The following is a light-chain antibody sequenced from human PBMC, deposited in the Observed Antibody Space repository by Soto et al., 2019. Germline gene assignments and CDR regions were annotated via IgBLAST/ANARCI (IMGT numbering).Light chain of an antibody. Sequence: VLTEPPSASGSPGQSVTISCTGSNSDVGAYNYVSWYQQHPGKSPKLMIYEVTKRPSGVPDRFSGSKSGNTASLTVSGLQAEDEADYSGTSYGGTITHVVFVGGTKVTVL. CDR3: TSYGGTITHVV. J-gene: IGLJ2*01. CDR2: EVT. V-gene: IGLV2-8*01. CDR1: NSDVGAYNY.